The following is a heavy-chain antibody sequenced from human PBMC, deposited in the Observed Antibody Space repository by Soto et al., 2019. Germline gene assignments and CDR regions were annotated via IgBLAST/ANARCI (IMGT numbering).Heavy chain of an antibody. CDR1: GYTFTSYA. V-gene: IGHV1-3*01. J-gene: IGHJ5*02. CDR3: ARGRSSSFRWFDP. CDR2: INAGNGNT. D-gene: IGHD6-13*01. Sequence: EASVKVSCKASGYTFTSYAMHWVRQAPGQRLEWMGWINAGNGNTKYSQKFQGRVTITRDTSASTAYMELSSLRSEDTAVYYCARGRSSSFRWFDPWGQGTLVTVSS.